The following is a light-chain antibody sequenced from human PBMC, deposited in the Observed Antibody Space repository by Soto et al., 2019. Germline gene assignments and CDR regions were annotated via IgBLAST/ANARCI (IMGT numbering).Light chain of an antibody. CDR3: QTWGTGMGV. J-gene: IGLJ3*02. Sequence: QSVLTQSPSASASLGASVKLTCTLSSGHSSYAIAWHQQQPEKGPRYLMKLNSDGSHSKGDGIPDRFSGSSSGAERYLTISSLQSEDEAHYYCQTWGTGMGVFGGGTKLTVL. V-gene: IGLV4-69*01. CDR2: LNSDGSH. CDR1: SGHSSYA.